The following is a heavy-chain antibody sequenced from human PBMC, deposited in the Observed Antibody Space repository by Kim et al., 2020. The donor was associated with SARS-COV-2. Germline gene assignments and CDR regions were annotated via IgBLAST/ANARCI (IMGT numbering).Heavy chain of an antibody. J-gene: IGHJ4*02. CDR3: ATQAGH. CDR1: GLSFSTYW. CDR2: INNDGSST. V-gene: IGHV3-74*01. Sequence: GGALRLSCAASGLSFSTYWMNWVRQVPGTGLEWVSQINNDGSSTTYADSVKGRFTISRDNAKNTLYLQMNSLTAEDTAMYYGATQAGHWGQGILVTISS.